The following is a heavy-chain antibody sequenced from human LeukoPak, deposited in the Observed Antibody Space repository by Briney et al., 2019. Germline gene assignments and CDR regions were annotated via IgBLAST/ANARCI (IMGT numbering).Heavy chain of an antibody. CDR1: GYTFTSYG. J-gene: IGHJ4*02. D-gene: IGHD3-22*01. V-gene: IGHV1-18*01. Sequence: VVSVKVSCKASGYTFTSYGISWVRQAPGQALEWMGWISGYNGNTNYAQKLQGRVTMTTDTSTSTAYMELRSLRSDDTAVYYCARDFHSSGYYHYFHYWGQGTLVTVSS. CDR3: ARDFHSSGYYHYFHY. CDR2: ISGYNGNT.